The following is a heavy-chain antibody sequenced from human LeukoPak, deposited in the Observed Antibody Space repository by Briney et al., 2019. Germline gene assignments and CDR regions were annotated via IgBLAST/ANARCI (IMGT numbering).Heavy chain of an antibody. J-gene: IGHJ6*02. CDR2: ISGSGGST. CDR1: GFTLSSYA. CDR3: AKDRGHSSSWTLGMDV. V-gene: IGHV3-23*01. Sequence: GGSLRLSCAASGFTLSSYAMSWVRQAPGKGLECVSAISGSGGSTYYADSVKGRFTISRDNSKNTLYLQMNSLRAEDTAVYYCAKDRGHSSSWTLGMDVWGQGTTVTVSS. D-gene: IGHD6-13*01.